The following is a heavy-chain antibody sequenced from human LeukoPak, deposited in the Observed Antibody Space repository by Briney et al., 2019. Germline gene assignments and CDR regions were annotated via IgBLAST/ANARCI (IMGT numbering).Heavy chain of an antibody. CDR1: GGSISSGGYY. D-gene: IGHD4-11*01. V-gene: IGHV4-31*03. J-gene: IGHJ3*02. Sequence: SQTLSLTCTVSGGSISSGGYYWSWIRQHPGKGLEWIWYIYYSGSTYYNPSLKSRVTISVDTSKNQFSLKLNSVTAADTAVYYCATGASTAKDAFDIWGQGTMVTVSS. CDR2: IYYSGST. CDR3: ATGASTAKDAFDI.